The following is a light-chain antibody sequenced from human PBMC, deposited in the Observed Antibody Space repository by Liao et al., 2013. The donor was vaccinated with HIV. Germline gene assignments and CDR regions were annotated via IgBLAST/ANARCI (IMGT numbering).Light chain of an antibody. CDR1: ELGDKY. J-gene: IGLJ1*01. CDR2: QDT. CDR3: QVWDSSSDQYV. V-gene: IGLV3-1*01. Sequence: SDELTQPSSVSVSPGQTATITCSGDELGDKYASWYQQRPGQSPVLVIYQDTKRPSGIPERFSGSNSGNTATLTISGTQPMDEADYYCQVWDSSSDQYVFGTGTKVTVL.